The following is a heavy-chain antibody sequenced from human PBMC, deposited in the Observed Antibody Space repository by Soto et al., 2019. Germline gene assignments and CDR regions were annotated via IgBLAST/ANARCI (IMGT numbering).Heavy chain of an antibody. CDR2: IIPMFATP. J-gene: IGHJ6*02. D-gene: IGHD2-15*01. CDR1: GGTFSTYA. CDR3: ARGEYDVVVMAGTSRGYQHAYNGMDV. V-gene: IGHV1-69*12. Sequence: QDHLVQSGAAVKKPASSVKISCRSTGGTFSTYAFSWVRQAPGHGLEWMGGIIPMFATPIYAQKYQGRVTITADDSTSTAYMEVTSLRSNDTAVYFCARGEYDVVVMAGTSRGYQHAYNGMDVWGQGTSVTVSS.